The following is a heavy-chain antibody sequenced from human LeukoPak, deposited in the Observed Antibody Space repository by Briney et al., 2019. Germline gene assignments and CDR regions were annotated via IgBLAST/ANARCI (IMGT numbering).Heavy chain of an antibody. J-gene: IGHJ4*02. V-gene: IGHV3-30-3*01. CDR3: ARDGISYYDFWSGYYPSPFDY. D-gene: IGHD3-3*01. CDR1: GFTFSSYA. Sequence: PGGSLRLTCAAYGFTFSSYAMHWVRQAPGKGLDWLAVISYDGSSKYYADSVKGRFTISRDNSKNTLYLQMNSLRAEDTAVYYCARDGISYYDFWSGYYPSPFDYWGQGTLVTVSS. CDR2: ISYDGSSK.